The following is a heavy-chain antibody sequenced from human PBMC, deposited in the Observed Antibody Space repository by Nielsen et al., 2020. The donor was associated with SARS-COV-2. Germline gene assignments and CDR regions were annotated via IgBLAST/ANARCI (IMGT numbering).Heavy chain of an antibody. V-gene: IGHV4-4*02. Sequence: SETLSLTCAVSGGSISSSNWWSWVRQPPGKGLEWIGEIYHSGSTNYNPSLKSRVTISVDTSKNQFSLKLSSVTAADTAVYYCARAAGWGWLQAIPPEFDYWGQGTLVTVSS. CDR2: IYHSGST. CDR1: GGSISSSNW. D-gene: IGHD5-24*01. J-gene: IGHJ4*02. CDR3: ARAAGWGWLQAIPPEFDY.